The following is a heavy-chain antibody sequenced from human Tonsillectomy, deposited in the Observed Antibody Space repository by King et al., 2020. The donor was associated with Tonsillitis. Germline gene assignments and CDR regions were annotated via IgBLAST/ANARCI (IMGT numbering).Heavy chain of an antibody. J-gene: IGHJ4*02. CDR2: IIPIFGTA. CDR1: GGTFSSYA. CDR3: AREVFRWGTGTQGGTFDY. V-gene: IGHV1-69*12. D-gene: IGHD1-1*01. Sequence: VQLVQSGAEVKKPGSSVKVSCKASGGTFSSYAISWVRQAPGQGLEWMGGIIPIFGTANYAQKFQGRVTITADESTSTAYMELSSLRSEDTAVYYCAREVFRWGTGTQGGTFDYWGQGTLVTVSS.